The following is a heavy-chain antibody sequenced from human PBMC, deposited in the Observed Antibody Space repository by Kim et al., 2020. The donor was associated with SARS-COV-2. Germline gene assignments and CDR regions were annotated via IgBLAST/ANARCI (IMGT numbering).Heavy chain of an antibody. J-gene: IGHJ4*02. CDR2: IYSGGSST. CDR3: AITTVTTLAGY. V-gene: IGHV3-23*03. Sequence: GGSLRLSCAASGFTFSSYAMSWVRQAPGKGLEWVSVIYSGGSSTYYADSVKGRFTISRDNSKNTLYLQMNSLRAEDTAVYYCAITTVTTLAGYWGQGTLVTVSS. CDR1: GFTFSSYA. D-gene: IGHD4-17*01.